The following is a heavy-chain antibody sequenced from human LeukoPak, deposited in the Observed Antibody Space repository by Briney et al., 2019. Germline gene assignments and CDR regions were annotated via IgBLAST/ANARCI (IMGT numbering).Heavy chain of an antibody. CDR3: ARGPYGSGSQTFDY. D-gene: IGHD3-10*01. Sequence: SETLSLTCTVSGGSISSYYWSWIRQPAGKGLEWIGRIYTSGSTNYNPSLKSRVTISVDTSKNQFSLKLSSVTAADTAVYYCARGPYGSGSQTFDYWGQGTLVTVSS. CDR1: GGSISSYY. CDR2: IYTSGST. J-gene: IGHJ4*02. V-gene: IGHV4-4*07.